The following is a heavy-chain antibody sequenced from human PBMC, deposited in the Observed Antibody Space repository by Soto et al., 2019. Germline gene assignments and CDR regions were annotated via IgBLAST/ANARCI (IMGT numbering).Heavy chain of an antibody. CDR2: IKSKTDGGTT. Sequence: GGSLRLSCAASGFTFSNAWMNWVRQAPGKGLEWVGRIKSKTDGGTTDYAGPVKGRFTISKDDSKNTLYLQMNSLKTEDAAVYYCTTDSAMAHYGYWGQGTLVTVSS. CDR1: GFTFSNAW. V-gene: IGHV3-15*07. D-gene: IGHD2-2*01. CDR3: TTDSAMAHYGY. J-gene: IGHJ4*02.